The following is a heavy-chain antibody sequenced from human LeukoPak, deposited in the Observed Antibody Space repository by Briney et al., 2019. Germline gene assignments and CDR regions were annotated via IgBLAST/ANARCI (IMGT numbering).Heavy chain of an antibody. CDR1: GFTFSSYA. D-gene: IGHD3-10*01. V-gene: IGHV3-23*01. CDR3: ARGPSITMVRGGQWYYYMDV. J-gene: IGHJ6*03. CDR2: ISGSGGST. Sequence: GGSLRLSCAASGFTFSSYAMSWVRQAPGKGLEWVSAISGSGGSTYYADSVKGRFTISRDNSKNTLYLQMNSLRAEDTAVYYCARGPSITMVRGGQWYYYMDVWGKGTTVTISS.